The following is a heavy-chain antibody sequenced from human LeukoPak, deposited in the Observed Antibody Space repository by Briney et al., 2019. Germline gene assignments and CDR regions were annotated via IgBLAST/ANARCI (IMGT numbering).Heavy chain of an antibody. D-gene: IGHD6-13*01. Sequence: PSETLSLTCAVYGGSFSGYYWSWIRQPPGKGLEWIGYIYCSGSTNYNPSLKSRVTISVDTSKNQFSLKLSSVTAADTAVYYCASTLIAAAGTEFDYWGQGTLVTVSS. J-gene: IGHJ4*02. CDR1: GGSFSGYY. CDR3: ASTLIAAAGTEFDY. V-gene: IGHV4-59*01. CDR2: IYCSGST.